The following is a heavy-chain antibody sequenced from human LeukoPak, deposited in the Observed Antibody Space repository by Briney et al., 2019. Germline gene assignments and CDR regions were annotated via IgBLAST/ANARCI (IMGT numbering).Heavy chain of an antibody. D-gene: IGHD6-19*01. CDR2: ISSSSSYI. Sequence: GGSLRLSCAASGFTVSSYSMNWVRQAPGKGLEWVSSISSSSSYICYADSVKGRFTISRDNAKNSLYLQMNSLRAEDTAVYYCARDYSGCSWGQGTLVTVSS. CDR3: ARDYSGCS. V-gene: IGHV3-21*01. CDR1: GFTVSSYS. J-gene: IGHJ5*02.